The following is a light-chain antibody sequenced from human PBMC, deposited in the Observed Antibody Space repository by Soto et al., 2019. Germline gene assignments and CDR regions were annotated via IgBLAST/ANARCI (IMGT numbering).Light chain of an antibody. Sequence: EILMTQSPATLSASVGDRVTITCRTSQSISNWLAWFQQKPGKAPKLLIYRVSSLESGVPSRFSGSGSGTEFTLTISSLQPDDFAAYYCQQYNSDSRMFGQGTKVEVK. J-gene: IGKJ1*01. CDR2: RVS. V-gene: IGKV1-5*03. CDR3: QQYNSDSRM. CDR1: QSISNW.